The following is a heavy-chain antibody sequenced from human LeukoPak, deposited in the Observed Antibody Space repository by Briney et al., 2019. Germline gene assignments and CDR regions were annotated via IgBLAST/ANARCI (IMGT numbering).Heavy chain of an antibody. Sequence: GGSLRLSCAASGFTFSSYSMNWVRQAPGKGLEWVSYISSSSTTIYYADSVKGRFTISRDNAKNSLYLQMNSLRAEDMALYYCARYSRRRWFDPWGQGTLVTVSS. CDR1: GFTFSSYS. CDR2: ISSSSTTI. J-gene: IGHJ5*02. CDR3: ARYSRRRWFDP. D-gene: IGHD6-13*01. V-gene: IGHV3-48*01.